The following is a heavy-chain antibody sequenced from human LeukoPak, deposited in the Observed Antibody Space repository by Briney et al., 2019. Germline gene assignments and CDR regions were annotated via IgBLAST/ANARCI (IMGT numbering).Heavy chain of an antibody. CDR2: IWYDGSNK. CDR3: ARASGRYYYGSGSYPGDY. J-gene: IGHJ4*02. Sequence: GGSLRLSCAASGFTFSSYGMHWVRQAPGKALEWVAVIWYDGSNKYYADSVKGRFTISRDNSKNTLYLQMNSLRAEDTAVYYCARASGRYYYGSGSYPGDYWGQGTLVTVSS. CDR1: GFTFSSYG. V-gene: IGHV3-33*01. D-gene: IGHD3-10*01.